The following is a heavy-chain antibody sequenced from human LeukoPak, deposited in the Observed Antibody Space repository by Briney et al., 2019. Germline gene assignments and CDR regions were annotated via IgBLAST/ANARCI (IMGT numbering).Heavy chain of an antibody. D-gene: IGHD6-13*01. V-gene: IGHV1-2*02. CDR3: ARDLGGIAAAGNPHP. Sequence: ASVKVSCKASGYTFTSYDINWVRQAPGQGLEWMGWINPNGGGTNYAQKFQGRVTMTRDTSISTAYMELSRLRSDDTAVYYCARDLGGIAAAGNPHPWGQGTLVTVSS. J-gene: IGHJ5*02. CDR2: INPNGGGT. CDR1: GYTFTSYD.